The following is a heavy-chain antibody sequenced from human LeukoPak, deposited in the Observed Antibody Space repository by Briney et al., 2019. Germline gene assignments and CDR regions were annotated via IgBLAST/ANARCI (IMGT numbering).Heavy chain of an antibody. Sequence: GGSLRLSCAASGFTVSSNYMSWVRQAPGKGLEWVSVIYSRGSTYYADSVKGRFTISRDNSKNTLYLQMNSLRAEDTAVYYCASFGSSSSGANDYWGQGTLVTVSS. V-gene: IGHV3-53*01. CDR3: ASFGSSSSGANDY. CDR1: GFTVSSNY. CDR2: IYSRGST. J-gene: IGHJ4*02. D-gene: IGHD6-6*01.